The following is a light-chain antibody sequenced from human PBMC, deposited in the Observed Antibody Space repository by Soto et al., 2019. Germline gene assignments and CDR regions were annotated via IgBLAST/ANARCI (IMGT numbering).Light chain of an antibody. J-gene: IGKJ1*01. CDR1: QNVGNN. CDR3: QQYGGSPGT. Sequence: EIVLTQSPATVSVSPGERATLSCLASQNVGNNLVWYQQKPGQAPRLLIYGASSRATGIPDRFSGSGSGTNFTLTISRLETEDFAVYYCQQYGGSPGTFGQGTKVDI. V-gene: IGKV3-20*01. CDR2: GAS.